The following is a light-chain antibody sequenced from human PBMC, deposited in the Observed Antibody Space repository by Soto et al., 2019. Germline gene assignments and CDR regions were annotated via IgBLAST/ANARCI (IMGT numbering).Light chain of an antibody. V-gene: IGLV1-40*01. CDR2: GNS. J-gene: IGLJ1*01. CDR3: QSYDSSLSGSYV. CDR1: SSNIGAGYD. Sequence: QSVLRQPPSVSGAPGQRVTLSCTGSSSNIGAGYDVHWYQQLPGTAPKLLIYGNSNRPSGVPDRFSGSKSGTSASLAITGLQAEDEADYYCQSYDSSLSGSYVFGTGTKVTVL.